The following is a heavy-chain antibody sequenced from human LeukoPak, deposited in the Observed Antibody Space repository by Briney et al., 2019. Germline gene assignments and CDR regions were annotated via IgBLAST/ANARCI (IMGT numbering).Heavy chain of an antibody. V-gene: IGHV3-30*03. CDR3: ATQMDGSGVRGAFDI. CDR1: GFSFRNYG. J-gene: IGHJ3*02. Sequence: SGGSLRLSCAASGFSFRNYGMNWVRQAPGKGLEWVAVISYDGSNKYYADSVKGRFTISRDNSKNTLYLQMNSLRAEDTAVYYCATQMDGSGVRGAFDIWGQGTMVTVSS. D-gene: IGHD3-10*01. CDR2: ISYDGSNK.